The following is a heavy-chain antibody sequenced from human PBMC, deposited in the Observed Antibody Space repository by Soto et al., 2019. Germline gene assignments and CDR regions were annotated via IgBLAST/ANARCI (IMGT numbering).Heavy chain of an antibody. Sequence: SETLSLTCTVSGGSISSSRYYWAWIRQPPGKGPEWIGNIYYTGSSYYNPSLKSRVAIFVDTSKNQFSLKLSSVTAADTAVYYCATSYNWNDVGWFDPWGQGTLVTVSS. D-gene: IGHD1-1*01. CDR3: ATSYNWNDVGWFDP. J-gene: IGHJ5*02. CDR1: GGSISSSRYY. CDR2: IYYTGSS. V-gene: IGHV4-39*01.